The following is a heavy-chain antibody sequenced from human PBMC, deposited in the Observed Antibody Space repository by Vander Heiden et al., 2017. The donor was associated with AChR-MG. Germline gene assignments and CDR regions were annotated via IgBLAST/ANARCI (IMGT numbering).Heavy chain of an antibody. CDR1: GGSFSGYY. J-gene: IGHJ4*02. Sequence: QVQLQQWGAGLLKPSETLSLTCAVHGGSFSGYYWSWIRQPPGKGLEWIGEINHSGSTNYNPSLKSRVTISVDTSKNQFSLKLSSVTAADTAVYYCARGHPYSSQKNPFDYWGQGTLVTVSS. V-gene: IGHV4-34*01. D-gene: IGHD6-13*01. CDR2: INHSGST. CDR3: ARGHPYSSQKNPFDY.